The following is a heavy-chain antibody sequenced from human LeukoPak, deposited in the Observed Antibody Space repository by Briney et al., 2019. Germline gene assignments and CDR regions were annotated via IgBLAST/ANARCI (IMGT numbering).Heavy chain of an antibody. J-gene: IGHJ5*02. CDR3: ARGATDTTRWFDP. Sequence: GGSLRLSCAASGFTFRAYGMHWARQAPGRALEWVSSITSSGTYIFYADSVKGRFTISRDNAKNSLYLQMNGLRADDTATYYCARGATDTTRWFDPWGQGTLVTVSS. V-gene: IGHV3-21*01. CDR2: ITSSGTYI. CDR1: GFTFRAYG. D-gene: IGHD1-7*01.